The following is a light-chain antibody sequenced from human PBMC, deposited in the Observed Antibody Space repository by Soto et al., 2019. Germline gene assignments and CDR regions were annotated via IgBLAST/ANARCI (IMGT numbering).Light chain of an antibody. J-gene: IGKJ4*01. Sequence: LTQYPGTLSLSAGDRAALSCRGSQSVSSSYLAWYQQKPGQAPRLLIYAESTRATGLPDRFSGSGSGTELNLTISRLQSEDFAVYYCQKYKDWPLTFGGGTKVDIK. V-gene: IGKV3-15*01. CDR3: QKYKDWPLT. CDR2: AES. CDR1: QSVSSSY.